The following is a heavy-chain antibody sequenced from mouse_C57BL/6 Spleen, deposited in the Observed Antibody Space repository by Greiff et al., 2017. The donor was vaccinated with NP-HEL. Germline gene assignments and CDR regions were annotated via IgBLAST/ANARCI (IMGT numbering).Heavy chain of an antibody. CDR3: ARGEAYWDY. CDR2: IYPGSGNT. Sequence: VKVVESGAELVRPGASVKLSCKASGYTFTDYYINWVKQRPGQGLEWIARIYPGSGNTYYNEKFKGKATLTAEKSSSTAYMQLSSLTSEDSAVYFCARGEAYWDYWGQGTTLTVSS. V-gene: IGHV1-76*01. J-gene: IGHJ2*01. CDR1: GYTFTDYY.